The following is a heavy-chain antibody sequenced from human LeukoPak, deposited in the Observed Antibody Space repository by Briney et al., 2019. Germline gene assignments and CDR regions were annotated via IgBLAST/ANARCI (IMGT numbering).Heavy chain of an antibody. J-gene: IGHJ6*03. D-gene: IGHD1-14*01. CDR2: IYSGGST. V-gene: IGHV3-53*01. Sequence: GGSLRLSCAASGFTVSSNYMSWVRQAPGKGLEWVSVIYSGGSTYYADSVKGRFTISRDNSKNTLYLQMNSLRAEDTAVYYCAKDIRGPPRSHMDVWGKGTTVTVSS. CDR1: GFTVSSNY. CDR3: AKDIRGPPRSHMDV.